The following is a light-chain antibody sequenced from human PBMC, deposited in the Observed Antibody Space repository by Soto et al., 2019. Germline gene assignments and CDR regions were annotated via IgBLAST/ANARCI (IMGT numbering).Light chain of an antibody. CDR2: DVN. J-gene: IGLJ2*01. CDR3: CSYAGSYTEV. CDR1: SSDVGYYNY. V-gene: IGLV2-11*01. Sequence: QSALTQPRSVSGSPGQSVTISCTGTSSDVGYYNYVSWYHQHPGKAPKLVIYDVNKRPSGVPDRFSGSKSGNTASLTISGLQAEDEADYYCCSYAGSYTEVFGGGTKLTVL.